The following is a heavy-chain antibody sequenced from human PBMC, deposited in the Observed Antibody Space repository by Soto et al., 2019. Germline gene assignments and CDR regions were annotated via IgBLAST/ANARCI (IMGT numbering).Heavy chain of an antibody. J-gene: IGHJ4*02. CDR1: GITISNYW. CDR2: IKQDGSEK. D-gene: IGHD6-19*01. CDR3: ARGSGWYDY. Sequence: PGGSLRLSCAASGITISNYWMTWVRQAPGKGLEWVANIKQDGSEKYYVDSVKGRFTISRDNAKNSLFLQMNSLRAEDTAVYYCARGSGWYDYWGPGTLVTVSS. V-gene: IGHV3-7*04.